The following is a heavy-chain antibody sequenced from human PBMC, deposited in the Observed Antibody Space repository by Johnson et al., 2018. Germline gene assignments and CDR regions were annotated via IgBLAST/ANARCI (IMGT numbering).Heavy chain of an antibody. V-gene: IGHV3-30-3*01. Sequence: VQLLESGGGVVQPGRSLRLSCAASGFTFSSYTMDWVRQAPGKGLEWVAVTSYDGNNKYYADSVKGRFTISRDNSKNTLYLQMNSLRTEDTAVYFCARTTRGAFDIWGQGTMVTVSS. D-gene: IGHD4-17*01. J-gene: IGHJ3*02. CDR1: GFTFSSYT. CDR3: ARTTRGAFDI. CDR2: TSYDGNNK.